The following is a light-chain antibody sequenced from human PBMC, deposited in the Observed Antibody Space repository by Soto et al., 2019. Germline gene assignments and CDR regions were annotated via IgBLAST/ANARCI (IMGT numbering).Light chain of an antibody. V-gene: IGKV3-20*01. CDR3: QQYGSSSWT. CDR1: QSVSSSY. CDR2: GAS. J-gene: IGKJ1*01. Sequence: IVLTQSPGTLSFSPGERATLSCRASQSVSSSYLAWYQQQPGQAPRLLIYGASSRATGIPDRFSGSGSGKDFTLTISRLEPEDFAVYYCQQYGSSSWTFGQGTKVEIX.